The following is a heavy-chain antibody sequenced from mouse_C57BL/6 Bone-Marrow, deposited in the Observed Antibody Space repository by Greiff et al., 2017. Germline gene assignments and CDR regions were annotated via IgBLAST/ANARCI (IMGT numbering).Heavy chain of an antibody. Sequence: QVQLQQPGAELVKPGASVKLSCKASGYTFTSYWMHWVKQRPGQGLEWIGMIHPNSGSTNYNEKFKSKATLTVDKSSSTAYMQLSSLTSEDSAVDYCARGKGLRRATWFAYWGQGTLVTVSA. J-gene: IGHJ3*01. CDR2: IHPNSGST. CDR1: GYTFTSYW. D-gene: IGHD2-4*01. V-gene: IGHV1-64*01. CDR3: ARGKGLRRATWFAY.